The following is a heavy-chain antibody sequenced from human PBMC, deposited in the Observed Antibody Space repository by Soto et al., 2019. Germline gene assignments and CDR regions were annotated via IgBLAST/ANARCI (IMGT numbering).Heavy chain of an antibody. Sequence: DVHLVESGGGLVQPGRSLRLSCGASGFSFDDYAMHWVRQAPGKGLEWVASIGWNSVNRDYADSVKGRFTISRDNANNSLYLQMNSLRAEDTALYYCANDVSGWSAGESPFPVDHWGEGPLVTVSS. CDR2: IGWNSVNR. D-gene: IGHD3-10*01. J-gene: IGHJ4*02. V-gene: IGHV3-9*01. CDR3: ANDVSGWSAGESPFPVDH. CDR1: GFSFDDYA.